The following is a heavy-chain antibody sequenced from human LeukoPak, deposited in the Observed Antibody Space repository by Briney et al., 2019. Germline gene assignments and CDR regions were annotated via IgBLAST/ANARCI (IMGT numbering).Heavy chain of an antibody. D-gene: IGHD3-9*01. CDR1: GSAFTTYR. CDR3: ARLTGYFPNVNFDY. J-gene: IGHJ4*02. V-gene: IGHV5-51*01. Sequence: RGEPLNTSCQASGSAFTTYRIAWVRQLPGKGLDWMGIIYPGDSNTRYSPSFQGQVTISADKSISTAYLQWSSLKASDTAMYYCARLTGYFPNVNFDYWGQGTLVTVSS. CDR2: IYPGDSNT.